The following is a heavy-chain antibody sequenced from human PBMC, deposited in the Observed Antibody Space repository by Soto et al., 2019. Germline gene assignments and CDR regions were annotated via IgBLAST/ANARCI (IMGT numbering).Heavy chain of an antibody. CDR3: AKVRYSNYEYYFYAMDV. CDR1: GFTFVDYA. CDR2: ISGSGGST. J-gene: IGHJ6*02. V-gene: IGHV3-23*01. Sequence: GGSLRLSCAASGFTFVDYAMTWVRQAPGKGLECVSVISGSGGSTFYVDSVNGRFTISRDNSKNTLCLQMKSLRAEDTAVYYCAKVRYSNYEYYFYAMDVWGRGTTVTVSS. D-gene: IGHD4-4*01.